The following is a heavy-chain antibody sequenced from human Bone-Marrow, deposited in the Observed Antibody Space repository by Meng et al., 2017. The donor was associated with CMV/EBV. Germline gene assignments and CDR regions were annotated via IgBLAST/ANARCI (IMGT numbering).Heavy chain of an antibody. D-gene: IGHD4-11*01. Sequence: SVKVSCKASGGTFSSYAISWVRQAPGQGLEWMGGIIPIFGTANYAQKFQGRVTITTDESTSTAYMELSSLRSEDTAVYYCARGNGPTTVAKYYYDYYGMDVWGQGTTVTVSS. CDR3: ARGNGPTTVAKYYYDYYGMDV. J-gene: IGHJ6*02. CDR1: GGTFSSYA. V-gene: IGHV1-69*05. CDR2: IIPIFGTA.